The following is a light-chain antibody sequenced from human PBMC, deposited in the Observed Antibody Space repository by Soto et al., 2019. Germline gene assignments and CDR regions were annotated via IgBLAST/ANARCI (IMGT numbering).Light chain of an antibody. CDR3: CSYTSLSTVV. CDR1: SSDVGGYNH. V-gene: IGLV2-14*01. CDR2: AVS. Sequence: QSALTQPASVSGSPGQSITISCTGTSSDVGGYNHVSWYQHSPGKAPKLILFAVSDRPSGVSHRFSGSKSGNTASLTISGLQAEDEADDYCCSYTSLSTVVFGGGTKLTVL. J-gene: IGLJ2*01.